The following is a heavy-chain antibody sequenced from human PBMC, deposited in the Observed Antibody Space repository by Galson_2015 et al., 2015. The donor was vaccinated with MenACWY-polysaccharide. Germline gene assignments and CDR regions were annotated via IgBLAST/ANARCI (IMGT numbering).Heavy chain of an antibody. Sequence: LRLSCSASTVTFRGSGMHWVRQAPGKGLEWVAVIQYDAVYKQYLDSVKGRFSVSRDNSKSTLYLEMNNLRAEDTALYYCAREGSRIVFHAFDTWGQGTMVIVSS. D-gene: IGHD3-10*02. CDR1: TVTFRGSG. CDR2: IQYDAVYK. J-gene: IGHJ3*02. V-gene: IGHV3-33*01. CDR3: AREGSRIVFHAFDT.